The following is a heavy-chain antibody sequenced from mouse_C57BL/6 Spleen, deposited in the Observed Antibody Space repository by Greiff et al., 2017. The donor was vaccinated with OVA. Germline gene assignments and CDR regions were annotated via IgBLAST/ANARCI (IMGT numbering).Heavy chain of an antibody. J-gene: IGHJ4*01. V-gene: IGHV3-6*01. CDR2: ISYDGSN. Sequence: DVQLQESGPGLVKPSQSLSLTCSVTGYSITSGYYWNWIRQFPGNKLEWMGYISYDGSNNYNPSLKNRISITRDTSKNQFFLKLNSVTTEDTATYYCAREGLGRLDAMDYWGQGTSVTVSS. CDR3: AREGLGRLDAMDY. CDR1: GYSITSGYY. D-gene: IGHD4-1*01.